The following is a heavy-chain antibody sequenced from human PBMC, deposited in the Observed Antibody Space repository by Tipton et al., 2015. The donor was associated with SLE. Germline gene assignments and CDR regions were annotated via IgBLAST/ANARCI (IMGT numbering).Heavy chain of an antibody. D-gene: IGHD7-27*01. J-gene: IGHJ4*02. CDR2: INAYNGDT. CDR1: GYIFTNYD. Sequence: QVQLVQSGAEVKKPGASVKVSCKTSGYIFTNYDIAWVRQAPGQGLEWMGWINAYNGDTNYAQKVQGRVTMTTDTSTSTAYMELRSLRSEDTAVYYCARDLWGAMAFWSQGTLVTVSS. V-gene: IGHV1-18*01. CDR3: ARDLWGAMAF.